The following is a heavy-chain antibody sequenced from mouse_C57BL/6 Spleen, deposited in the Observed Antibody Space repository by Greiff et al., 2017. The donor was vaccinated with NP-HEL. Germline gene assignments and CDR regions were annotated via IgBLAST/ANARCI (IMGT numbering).Heavy chain of an antibody. J-gene: IGHJ1*03. CDR3: ARSLSTTVVASGYFDV. CDR1: GFNIKDYY. Sequence: EVQLQQSGAELVKPGASVKLSCTASGFNIKDYYMHWVKQRTEQGLEWIGRIDPEDGETKYAPKFQGKATITADTSSNTANLQLSSMTSEDTAVYYCARSLSTTVVASGYFDVWGTGTTVTVSS. V-gene: IGHV14-2*01. D-gene: IGHD1-1*01. CDR2: IDPEDGET.